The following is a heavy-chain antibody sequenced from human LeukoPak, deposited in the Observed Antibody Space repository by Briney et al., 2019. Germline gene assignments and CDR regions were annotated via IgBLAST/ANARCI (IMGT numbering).Heavy chain of an antibody. Sequence: GGSLRLSCAASGFTFSDYYMSWIRQAPGKGLEWVSYISSSSGSTNYADSVKGRFTISRDNTKNSLFLQMNSLRAEDTAVYFCARADSSSSRLDCWGQGTLVTVSS. V-gene: IGHV3-11*06. CDR3: ARADSSSSRLDC. CDR2: ISSSSGST. D-gene: IGHD6-6*01. CDR1: GFTFSDYY. J-gene: IGHJ4*02.